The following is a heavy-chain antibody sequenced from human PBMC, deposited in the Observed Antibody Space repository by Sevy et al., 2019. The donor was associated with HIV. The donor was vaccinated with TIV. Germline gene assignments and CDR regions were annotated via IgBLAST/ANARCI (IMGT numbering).Heavy chain of an antibody. CDR3: ASLGLRHGAADSPGGNWFDP. V-gene: IGHV1-2*02. CDR1: GYTFTGYY. CDR2: INPNSGGT. J-gene: IGHJ5*02. Sequence: ASVKVSCKASGYTFTGYYMHWVRQAPGQGLEWMGWINPNSGGTNYAQKFQGRVTMTRDTSLSTAYMGLSRLRSDDTAVYYCASLGLRHGAADSPGGNWFDPWGQGTLVTVSS. D-gene: IGHD6-13*01.